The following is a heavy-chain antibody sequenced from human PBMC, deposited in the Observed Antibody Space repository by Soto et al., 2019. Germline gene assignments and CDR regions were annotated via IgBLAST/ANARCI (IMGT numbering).Heavy chain of an antibody. CDR3: ARDAADV. CDR2: MKQDGSDK. V-gene: IGHV3-7*01. CDR1: GFTFSNYL. D-gene: IGHD6-25*01. Sequence: AGGALRLSCTAFGFTFSNYLMAWVRQAPGEGLEWVANMKQDGSDKNYVDSVKGRFTISRDNAENSLYLQMNSLRAEDTAVYYCARDAADVWGQGTTVPVSS. J-gene: IGHJ6*02.